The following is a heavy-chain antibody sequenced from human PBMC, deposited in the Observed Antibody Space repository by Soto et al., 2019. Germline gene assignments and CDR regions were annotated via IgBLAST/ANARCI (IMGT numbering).Heavy chain of an antibody. D-gene: IGHD3-22*01. CDR2: IKRDGTEK. V-gene: IGHV3-7*01. CDR1: GFSFSRSW. Sequence: GGSLRLSCAASGFSFSRSWMNWVRQAPGKELEWVANIKRDGTEKYYVDSVKGRFAISRDNAKNSLYLQMDSLRAEDTAVYYCARGDYYDSSGYYLGYWGQGTLVTVSS. CDR3: ARGDYYDSSGYYLGY. J-gene: IGHJ4*02.